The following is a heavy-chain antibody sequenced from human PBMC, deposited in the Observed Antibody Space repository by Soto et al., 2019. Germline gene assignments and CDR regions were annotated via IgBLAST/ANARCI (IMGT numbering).Heavy chain of an antibody. V-gene: IGHV5-51*01. Sequence: PGSSLNVACRASGFSFRSYWIGWVRQMPGKGLEWMGIIYPGESNFRYTPSFQGQVTISDDKSTSTVYLQWSSLEASDSAIYYCARAPNNVNWFPEGFDVWGQGTKVTVSS. CDR3: ARAPNNVNWFPEGFDV. D-gene: IGHD3-9*01. CDR2: IYPGESNF. J-gene: IGHJ3*01. CDR1: GFSFRSYW.